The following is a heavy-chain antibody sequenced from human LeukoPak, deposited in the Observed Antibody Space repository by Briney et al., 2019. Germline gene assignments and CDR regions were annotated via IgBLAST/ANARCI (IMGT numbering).Heavy chain of an antibody. CDR3: ARDGNDNPFDY. CDR1: SGSINSIGYY. V-gene: IGHV4-39*07. CDR2: MYYSGSI. J-gene: IGHJ4*02. Sequence: SETLSLTCTVSSGSINSIGYYWAWIRQPPGKGPEWIGSMYYSGSIYFNPSLKSRVTISVDTSKNQFSLKLSSVTAADTAVYYCARDGNDNPFDYWGQGTLVTVSS. D-gene: IGHD3-22*01.